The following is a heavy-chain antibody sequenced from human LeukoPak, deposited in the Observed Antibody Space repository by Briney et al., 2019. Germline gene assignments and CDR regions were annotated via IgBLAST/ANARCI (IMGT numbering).Heavy chain of an antibody. CDR2: ISYDGSNK. Sequence: GGSLRLSCAASGFTFSSYAMHWVRQAPGKGLEWVAVISYDGSNKYYADSVKGRFTISRDNSKNTLYLQMNSLRAEDTAVYYCPRDSRGYSYGSDFDYWGQGTLVTVSS. J-gene: IGHJ4*02. CDR3: PRDSRGYSYGSDFDY. V-gene: IGHV3-30*04. CDR1: GFTFSSYA. D-gene: IGHD5-18*01.